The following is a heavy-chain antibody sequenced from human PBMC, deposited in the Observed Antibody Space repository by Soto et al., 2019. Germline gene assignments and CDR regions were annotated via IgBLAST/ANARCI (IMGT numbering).Heavy chain of an antibody. D-gene: IGHD6-19*01. Sequence: EVQLVESGGGLVQPGRSLRLSCAASGFKFDDYTMHWVRQTPGKGLEWVSSISWSGNNLVYRDSVKGRFTISRDNAKNSLYLQMNSLRVEDTALYYCIKGLNIDYNSAWFYFDYWGQGTVVTVSS. CDR2: ISWSGNNL. CDR1: GFKFDDYT. CDR3: IKGLNIDYNSAWFYFDY. J-gene: IGHJ4*02. V-gene: IGHV3-9*01.